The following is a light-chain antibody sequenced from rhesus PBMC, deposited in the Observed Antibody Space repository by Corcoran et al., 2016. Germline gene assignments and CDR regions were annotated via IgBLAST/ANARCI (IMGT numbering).Light chain of an antibody. CDR3: QQYSNWPHS. Sequence: EIVMTQSPSILSLSPGERATLFCRPSHSVSSSLAWYQKKPGKAPRLLIYGAASRATGILDRFSGSGSGKEFTLTISSLGPENFAVYYCQQYSNWPHSFGQGTKVEIK. V-gene: IGKV3-42*02. J-gene: IGKJ2*01. CDR1: HSVSSS. CDR2: GAA.